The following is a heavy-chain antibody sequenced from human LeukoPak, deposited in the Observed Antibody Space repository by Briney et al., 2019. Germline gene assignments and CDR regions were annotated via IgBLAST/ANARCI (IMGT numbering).Heavy chain of an antibody. D-gene: IGHD3-16*01. Sequence: GGALRLSCSVSGFTLSSNYCSWVRQAPGKGLEWVSVIYTEGTTYYADSVKGRFTISRDNSKNTVYLQMNSPRVEDTAVYYCASEGDWGQGTLVTVSS. V-gene: IGHV3-66*02. CDR2: IYTEGTT. J-gene: IGHJ4*02. CDR3: ASEGD. CDR1: GFTLSSNY.